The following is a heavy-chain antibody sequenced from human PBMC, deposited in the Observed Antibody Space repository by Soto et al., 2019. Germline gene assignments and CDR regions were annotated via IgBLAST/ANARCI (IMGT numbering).Heavy chain of an antibody. J-gene: IGHJ4*02. CDR3: ARVVATVTNFDY. V-gene: IGHV4-31*03. CDR2: IYYSGST. D-gene: IGHD4-17*01. CDR1: GGSISSGGYY. Sequence: PSETLSLTCTVSGGSISSGGYYWSWIRQHPGKGLEWIGYIYYSGSTYYNPSLKSRVTISVDTSKNQFSLKLSSVTAADTAVYYCARVVATVTNFDYWGQGTLVTVSS.